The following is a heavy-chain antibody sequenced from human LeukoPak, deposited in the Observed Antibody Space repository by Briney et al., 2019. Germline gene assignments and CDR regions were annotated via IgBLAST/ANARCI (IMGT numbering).Heavy chain of an antibody. Sequence: GASVKVSCKASGYTFTGYYMHWVRQAPGQGLEWMGWINPNSGGTNYAQKFQGRVTMTRDTSISTAYVELSRLRSDDTAVYYCARGGLNYYDSSGYYDYWGQGTLVTVSS. CDR3: ARGGLNYYDSSGYYDY. CDR1: GYTFTGYY. CDR2: INPNSGGT. V-gene: IGHV1-2*02. D-gene: IGHD3-22*01. J-gene: IGHJ4*02.